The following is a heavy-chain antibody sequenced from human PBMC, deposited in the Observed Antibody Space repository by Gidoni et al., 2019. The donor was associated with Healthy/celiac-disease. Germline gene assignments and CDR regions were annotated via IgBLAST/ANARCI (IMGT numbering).Heavy chain of an antibody. J-gene: IGHJ4*02. V-gene: IGHV4-38-2*01. CDR2: IYHSGTT. CDR1: RASLRNGYY. CDR3: ARVGIYYSDSSGYFDY. D-gene: IGHD3-22*01. Sequence: QVHLPESGPGLVKPSETLSLTCAVSRASLRNGYYWGWIRQLPEKGLEWIGNIYHSGTTYYNPSLKSRVIMSVDTSKNQFSRKLTAVTAADTAVYFCARVGIYYSDSSGYFDYWGQGSLVTVSS.